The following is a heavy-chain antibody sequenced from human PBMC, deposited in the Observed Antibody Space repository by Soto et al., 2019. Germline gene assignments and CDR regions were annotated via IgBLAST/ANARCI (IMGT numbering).Heavy chain of an antibody. J-gene: IGHJ6*02. CDR1: GFTFSSYD. CDR3: ARMQGRRAVAGYYYYYGMDV. CDR2: IGTAGDT. Sequence: GGSLRLSCAASGFTFSSYDMHWVRQATGKGLEWVSAIGTAGDTYYPGSVKGRFTISRENAKNSLYLQMNSLRAEDTAVYYCARMQGRRAVAGYYYYYGMDVWGQGTTVTVSS. D-gene: IGHD6-19*01. V-gene: IGHV3-13*01.